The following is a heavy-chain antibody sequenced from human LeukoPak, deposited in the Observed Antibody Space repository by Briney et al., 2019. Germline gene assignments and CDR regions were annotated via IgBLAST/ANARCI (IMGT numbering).Heavy chain of an antibody. V-gene: IGHV4-31*03. Sequence: SQTLSLTCTVSGVSVTSDHYYWVWVRQHPGQGLEWIGYIYYTGSTSYNPSLKSRLTISADTSKNEFSLKLSSVTAADTALYYCMSSLNTVHDSFDVWGQGTMVTVSS. CDR1: GVSVTSDHYY. CDR3: MSSLNTVHDSFDV. D-gene: IGHD4-11*01. J-gene: IGHJ3*01. CDR2: IYYTGST.